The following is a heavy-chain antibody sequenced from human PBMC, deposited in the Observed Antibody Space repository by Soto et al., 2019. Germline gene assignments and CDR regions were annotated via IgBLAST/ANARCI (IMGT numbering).Heavy chain of an antibody. CDR3: ARDNLWQQRYYYYYGMDV. J-gene: IGHJ6*02. Sequence: ASVKVSCKASGYTFTSYGISWVRQAPGQGLEWMGWISAYNGNTNYAQKLQGRVTMTTDTSTSTAYMELRSLRSDDTAVYYCARDNLWQQRYYYYYGMDVWGQGTTVTVSS. V-gene: IGHV1-18*01. CDR2: ISAYNGNT. D-gene: IGHD6-13*01. CDR1: GYTFTSYG.